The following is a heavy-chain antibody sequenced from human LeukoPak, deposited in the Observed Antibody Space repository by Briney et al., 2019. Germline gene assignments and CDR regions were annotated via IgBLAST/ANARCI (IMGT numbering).Heavy chain of an antibody. D-gene: IGHD3-3*01. CDR2: INHSGST. J-gene: IGHJ5*02. CDR3: ARGVGGYDFWSGYSSNWFDP. V-gene: IGHV4-34*01. CDR1: GGSFSGYY. Sequence: NPSETLSLTCAVYGGSFSGYYWSWIRQPPGKGLEWIGEINHSGSTNYNPSLKSRVTISVDTSKNQFSLKLSSVTAADTAVYYCARGVGGYDFWSGYSSNWFDPWGQGTLVTVSS.